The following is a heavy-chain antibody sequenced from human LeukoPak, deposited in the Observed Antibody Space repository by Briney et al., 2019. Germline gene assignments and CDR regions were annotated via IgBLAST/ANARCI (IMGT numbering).Heavy chain of an antibody. CDR2: ISYDGSNK. J-gene: IGHJ5*02. Sequence: GRSLRLSCAASGFTFSSYAMHWVRQAPGKGLEWVAVISYDGSNKYYADSVKGRFTISRDNSKNTLCLQMNSLRAEDTAVYYCARAKGGIAVAGVWFDPWGQGTLVTVSS. CDR3: ARAKGGIAVAGVWFDP. D-gene: IGHD6-19*01. V-gene: IGHV3-30*04. CDR1: GFTFSSYA.